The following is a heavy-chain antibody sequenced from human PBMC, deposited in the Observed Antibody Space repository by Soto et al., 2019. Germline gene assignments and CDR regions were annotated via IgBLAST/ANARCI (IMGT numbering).Heavy chain of an antibody. Sequence: QVQLVQSGAEVKKPGSSVKVSCKASGGTFSSYTISWVRQAPGQGLEWMGRIIPILGIANYAQKFQGRVTITADKSTSTAYMELSSLRSEDTAVYYCAVADYYYDSSGRNAFDIWGQGTMVTVSS. CDR3: AVADYYYDSSGRNAFDI. CDR2: IIPILGIA. V-gene: IGHV1-69*02. CDR1: GGTFSSYT. D-gene: IGHD3-22*01. J-gene: IGHJ3*02.